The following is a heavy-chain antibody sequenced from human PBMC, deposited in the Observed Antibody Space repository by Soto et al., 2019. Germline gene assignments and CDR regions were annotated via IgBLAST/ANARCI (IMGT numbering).Heavy chain of an antibody. CDR1: GFTFSNYW. CDR3: ARDSPMVRGVGFDY. J-gene: IGHJ4*02. D-gene: IGHD3-10*01. Sequence: EVQLVESGGGLVQPGGSLRLSCAASGFTFSNYWMHWVRQVPGKGLVWVSRINSDGNTNYADSVKGRFIISTDNAKNTLYLQMNSLRVEDTAVYYCARDSPMVRGVGFDYWGQGTLVTVSS. CDR2: INSDGNT. V-gene: IGHV3-74*01.